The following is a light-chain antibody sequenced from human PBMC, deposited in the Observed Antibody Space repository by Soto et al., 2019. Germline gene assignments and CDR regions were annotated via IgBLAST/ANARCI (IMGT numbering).Light chain of an antibody. CDR3: QQYGSSPHT. Sequence: EIVMTRCTATLSVSPGDRATLSCSAGHPLNNSVAWYQHKPGQSPRLLSYGASSRATGIPDRFSGSGSGTDFTLTISRLEPEDCAVYYCQQYGSSPHTFCGGTKVDIK. V-gene: IGKV3-20*01. CDR1: HPLNNS. CDR2: GAS. J-gene: IGKJ4*01.